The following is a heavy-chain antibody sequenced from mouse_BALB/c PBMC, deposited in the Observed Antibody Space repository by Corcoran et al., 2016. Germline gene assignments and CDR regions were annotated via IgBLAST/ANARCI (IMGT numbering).Heavy chain of an antibody. CDR2: INPYNGDT. J-gene: IGHJ4*01. Sequence: EVQLQQSGPELEKPGASMKVSCKASGYSFTGYTMSWVKQSHGKNLEWIGLINPYNGDTSYNQKFKGKATLTVDKSSSTAYMELLSLTSEDSAVYYCARYYGNYYAMDYWGQGTSGTVSS. D-gene: IGHD2-1*01. CDR1: GYSFTGYT. CDR3: ARYYGNYYAMDY. V-gene: IGHV1-18*01.